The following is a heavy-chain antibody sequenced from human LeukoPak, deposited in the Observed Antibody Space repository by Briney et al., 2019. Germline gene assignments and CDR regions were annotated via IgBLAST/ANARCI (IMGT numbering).Heavy chain of an antibody. J-gene: IGHJ4*02. CDR1: GFAFKNAW. CDR2: IKRKSEGATT. CDR3: AKYAMRETFFGDY. V-gene: IGHV3-15*01. D-gene: IGHD3-3*01. Sequence: GGSLRLSCAASGFAFKNAWMSWVRQAPGKGLEWLGLIKRKSEGATTDYSAPVKGRFTISRDDSENTLYLQMSSLRVEDTALYYCAKYAMRETFFGDYWGQGTLVTVSS.